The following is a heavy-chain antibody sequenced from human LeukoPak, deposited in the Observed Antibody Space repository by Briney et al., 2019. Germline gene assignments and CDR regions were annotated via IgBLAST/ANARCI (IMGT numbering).Heavy chain of an antibody. J-gene: IGHJ4*02. CDR2: IYYGQTI. CDR3: VRHDGRGGATMGALDS. CDR1: AASISSSSHH. V-gene: IGHV4-39*01. Sequence: PSETLSLTCTISAASISSSSHHWGWIRHSPGKGLEWIGGIYYGQTIYYNPSLNSRVTISVLTSKDQFTLQLNSVTAADTAVYYCVRHDGRGGATMGALDSWGQGSLVTVSS. D-gene: IGHD5-12*01.